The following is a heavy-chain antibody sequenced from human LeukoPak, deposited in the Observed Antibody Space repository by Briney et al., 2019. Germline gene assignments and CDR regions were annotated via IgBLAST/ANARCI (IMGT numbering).Heavy chain of an antibody. J-gene: IGHJ4*02. CDR3: ARDEDYGVFDY. CDR2: MYYSGST. Sequence: SSETLSLTCTVSGGSISSYYWSWIRQPPGRGLEWIGYMYYSGSTNYNPSLKSRVTISVDTSKNQFSLKLSSVTAADTAVYYCARDEDYGVFDYWGQGTLVTVSS. V-gene: IGHV4-59*01. D-gene: IGHD4/OR15-4a*01. CDR1: GGSISSYY.